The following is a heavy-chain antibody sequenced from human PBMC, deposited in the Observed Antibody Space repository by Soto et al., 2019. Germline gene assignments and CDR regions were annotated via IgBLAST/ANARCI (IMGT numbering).Heavy chain of an antibody. D-gene: IGHD4-17*01. CDR1: GFTFSSYA. Sequence: EVQLLESGGGLVQPGGSLRLSCAASGFTFSSYAMGWVRQAPGKGLEWVSGISHSAGSTYYADSVKGRFTIPRDNSKTTXXXXXXXXXXXXXXXXXXXXPXXXDYEPSWGQGTLVTVSS. V-gene: IGHV3-23*01. CDR3: XXPXXXDYEPS. J-gene: IGHJ5*02. CDR2: ISHSAGST.